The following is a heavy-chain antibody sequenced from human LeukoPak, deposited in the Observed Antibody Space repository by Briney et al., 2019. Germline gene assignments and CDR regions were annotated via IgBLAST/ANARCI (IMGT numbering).Heavy chain of an antibody. CDR3: AREMAV. D-gene: IGHD2-8*01. V-gene: IGHV3-33*01. CDR1: GFNFGTYS. J-gene: IGHJ4*02. CDR2: IWYDGSNE. Sequence: GGSLRLSCAASGFNFGTYSMHWARQAPGKGLEWVAVIWYDGSNEDYVDSVKGRFTISRDNSKNTLYLQMNSLRAEDTAVYYCAREMAVWGQGALVTVSS.